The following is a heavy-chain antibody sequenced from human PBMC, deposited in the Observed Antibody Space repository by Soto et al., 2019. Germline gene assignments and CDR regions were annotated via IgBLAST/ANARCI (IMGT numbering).Heavy chain of an antibody. V-gene: IGHV1-46*03. D-gene: IGHD3-10*01. Sequence: ASVKVSCKASGYTFTSYYMHWVRQAPGQGLEWMGIINPSGGSTSYAQKFQGRVTMTRDTSTSTVYMELSSLRSEDTAVYYCARRVTMVRTSMAFYGMDVWGQGTTVTVSS. J-gene: IGHJ6*02. CDR3: ARRVTMVRTSMAFYGMDV. CDR1: GYTFTSYY. CDR2: INPSGGST.